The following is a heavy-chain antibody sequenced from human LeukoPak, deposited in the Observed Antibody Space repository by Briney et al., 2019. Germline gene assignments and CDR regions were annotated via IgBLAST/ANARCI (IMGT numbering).Heavy chain of an antibody. J-gene: IGHJ5*02. CDR3: ARGAAAGRGYNWFDP. CDR1: GGSFSGYY. D-gene: IGHD6-13*01. CDR2: INHSGST. V-gene: IGHV4-34*01. Sequence: SETLSLTCAVYGGSFSGYYWSWIRQPPGKGLEWIGEINHSGSTNYNPSLKSRVTISVDTSKNQFSLKLSSVTAADTAVYYCARGAAAGRGYNWFDPWGQGTLVTVSS.